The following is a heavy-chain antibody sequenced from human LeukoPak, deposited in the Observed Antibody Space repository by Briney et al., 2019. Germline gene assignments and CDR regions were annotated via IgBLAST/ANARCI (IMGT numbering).Heavy chain of an antibody. Sequence: ASVKVSCKSSGYTFTGHYMHWVRQAPGQGLEWMGRIDPNRSGTDYAQKFQGRVTLTRDTSISTGYMELSSLRSDDTALYFCAREAEAGDHDYWGQGTLVTVSS. D-gene: IGHD5-12*01. CDR1: GYTFTGHY. V-gene: IGHV1-2*02. CDR2: IDPNRSGT. CDR3: AREAEAGDHDY. J-gene: IGHJ4*02.